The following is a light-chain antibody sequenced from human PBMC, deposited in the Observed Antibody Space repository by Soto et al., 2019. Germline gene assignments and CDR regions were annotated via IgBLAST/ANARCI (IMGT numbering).Light chain of an antibody. CDR1: QGISSA. J-gene: IGKJ3*01. CDR3: QQFNSIFT. Sequence: AIQLTQSPSSLSASVGDRVTITCRASQGISSALAWYQQKPGKAPKLLIYDASSLESGVPSRFSGSGSGTDFTLTISSLQPEDFATYYCQQFNSIFTFGRGTKVDIK. V-gene: IGKV1-13*02. CDR2: DAS.